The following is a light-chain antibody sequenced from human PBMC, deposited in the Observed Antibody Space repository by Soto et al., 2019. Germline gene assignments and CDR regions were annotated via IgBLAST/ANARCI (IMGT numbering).Light chain of an antibody. CDR2: LEGSGSY. V-gene: IGLV4-60*02. Sequence: QHVLTQSSSASASLGSSVKLTCTLSSGHRSYIIAWHQQQPGKAPRYLMKLEGSGSYNKGSGVPDRFSGSSSGADRYITISNLQFEDEADYYCETWDSNTRVFGGGTKLTVL. CDR3: ETWDSNTRV. J-gene: IGLJ3*02. CDR1: SGHRSYI.